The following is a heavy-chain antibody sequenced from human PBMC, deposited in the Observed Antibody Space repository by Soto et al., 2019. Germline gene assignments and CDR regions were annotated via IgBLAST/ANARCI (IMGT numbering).Heavy chain of an antibody. V-gene: IGHV4-4*02. CDR3: ARDGGYCSGGSCYGDAFDI. J-gene: IGHJ3*02. D-gene: IGHD2-15*01. Sequence: PSETLSLTCTVSGGSISSTNWWSWVRQPPGKGLEWVGNIYHSGSTNYNPSLKSRVTISVDRSKNQFSLKLSSVTAADTAVYYCARDGGYCSGGSCYGDAFDIWGQGTMVT. CDR2: IYHSGST. CDR1: GGSISSTNW.